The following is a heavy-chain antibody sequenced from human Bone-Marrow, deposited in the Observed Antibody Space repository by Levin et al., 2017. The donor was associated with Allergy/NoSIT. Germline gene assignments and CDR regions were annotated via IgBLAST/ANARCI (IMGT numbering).Heavy chain of an antibody. CDR1: GFTFRSYA. J-gene: IGHJ4*02. Sequence: LSLTCAASGFTFRSYAMTWVRQAPGKGLEWVSGIVDSGTNTYYADSVKGRFTISRDNSKNTLNLQMNSLRAEDTAMYYCTKDDLFARGATYRYSGFDSWGQGTLVTVSS. CDR2: IVDSGTNT. V-gene: IGHV3-23*01. D-gene: IGHD3-10*01. CDR3: TKDDLFARGATYRYSGFDS.